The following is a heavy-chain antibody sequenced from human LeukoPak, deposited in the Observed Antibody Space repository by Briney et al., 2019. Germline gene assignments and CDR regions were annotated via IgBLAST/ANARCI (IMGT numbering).Heavy chain of an antibody. D-gene: IGHD4-23*01. Sequence: GASVKVSCKASGGTFSSYAISWVRQAPGQGLEWMGGIIPIFGTANYAQKFQGRVTITADKSTSTAYMELSSLRSEDTAVYYCARGKSLNYGGNSFGYWGQGTLVTVSS. V-gene: IGHV1-69*06. J-gene: IGHJ4*02. CDR3: ARGKSLNYGGNSFGY. CDR2: IIPIFGTA. CDR1: GGTFSSYA.